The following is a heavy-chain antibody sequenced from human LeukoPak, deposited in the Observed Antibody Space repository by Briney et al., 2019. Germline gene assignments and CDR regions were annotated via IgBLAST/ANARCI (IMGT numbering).Heavy chain of an antibody. V-gene: IGHV3-23*01. J-gene: IGHJ4*02. CDR3: AKDRGLVGATGLFDY. D-gene: IGHD1-26*01. Sequence: GGSLRLSCAASGFTFSNYAMNWVRQAPGKGLEWVSTISGSGGSTYYADSVKGRFTISRDNSKNTLYLQMNSLRAEDTAVYYCAKDRGLVGATGLFDYWGQGTLVTVSS. CDR2: ISGSGGST. CDR1: GFTFSNYA.